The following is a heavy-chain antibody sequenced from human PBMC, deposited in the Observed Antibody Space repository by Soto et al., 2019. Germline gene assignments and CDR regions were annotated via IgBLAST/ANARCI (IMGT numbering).Heavy chain of an antibody. D-gene: IGHD6-19*01. J-gene: IGHJ4*02. CDR2: ISYDGSNK. CDR1: GFTFSSYA. CDR3: ARYPVAQWLEISSFDY. Sequence: QVQLVESGGGVVQPGRSLRLSCAASGFTFSSYAMHWVRQAPGKGLEWVAVISYDGSNKYYADSVKGRFTISRDNSKNTLYLQMNSLRAEDTAVYYCARYPVAQWLEISSFDYWGQGTLVTVSS. V-gene: IGHV3-30-3*01.